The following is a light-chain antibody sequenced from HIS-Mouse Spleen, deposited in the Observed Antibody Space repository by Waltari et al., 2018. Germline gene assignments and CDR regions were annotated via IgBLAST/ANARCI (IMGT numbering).Light chain of an antibody. J-gene: IGLJ2*01. Sequence: QSALTQPASVSGSPGQSITISCTGTSSDVGSYNLVSWYQQHPGKAPKLMIYEGSKRPSGVSNRVAGSKSGNTASLTISGIQAEDEADYYCCSYAGSSTFDVVFGGGTKLTVL. V-gene: IGLV2-23*03. CDR3: CSYAGSSTFDVV. CDR2: EGS. CDR1: SSDVGSYNL.